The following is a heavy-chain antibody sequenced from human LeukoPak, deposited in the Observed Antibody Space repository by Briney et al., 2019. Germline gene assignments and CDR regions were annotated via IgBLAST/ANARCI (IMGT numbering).Heavy chain of an antibody. D-gene: IGHD5-18*01. CDR2: INPNSGGS. Sequence: ASVKVSCKPSGYTFTGYYMHWVRQAPGQGLEWMWWINPNSGGSNYAQTFQGRVTMTRDTSISTAYMELSRLRSDDTAVYYCARIEAVTRGYNHAYYFDYWGQGTLVSVSS. CDR3: ARIEAVTRGYNHAYYFDY. CDR1: GYTFTGYY. J-gene: IGHJ4*02. V-gene: IGHV1-2*02.